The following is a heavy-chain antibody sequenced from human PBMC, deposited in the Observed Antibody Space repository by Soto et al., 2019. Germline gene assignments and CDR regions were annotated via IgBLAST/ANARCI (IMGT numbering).Heavy chain of an antibody. CDR3: ARGQGSGSYYDSRQRAPTTDFDY. CDR1: GGSFSGYY. CDR2: INHSGST. V-gene: IGHV4-34*01. Sequence: PSETLSLTCAVYGGSFSGYYWSWIRQPPGKGLEWIGEINHSGSTNYNPSLKSRVTMSGDMSKNQFSLKLRSVTAADTAVYYCARGQGSGSYYDSRQRAPTTDFDYWGQGTLVTVSS. D-gene: IGHD3-10*01. J-gene: IGHJ4*02.